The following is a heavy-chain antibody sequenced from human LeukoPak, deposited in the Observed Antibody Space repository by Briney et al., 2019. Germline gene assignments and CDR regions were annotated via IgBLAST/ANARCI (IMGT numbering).Heavy chain of an antibody. CDR1: GYTFTSYA. D-gene: IGHD3-22*01. CDR3: ARAGKLYYYDSSGYYFAY. Sequence: ASVKVSCKASGYTFTSYAMHWVRQAPGQRLEWMGWINAGNGNTKYSQKFQGRVTITRDTSASTAYMELSSLRSEDTAVYYCARAGKLYYYDSSGYYFAYWGQGTLVTVSS. J-gene: IGHJ4*02. CDR2: INAGNGNT. V-gene: IGHV1-3*01.